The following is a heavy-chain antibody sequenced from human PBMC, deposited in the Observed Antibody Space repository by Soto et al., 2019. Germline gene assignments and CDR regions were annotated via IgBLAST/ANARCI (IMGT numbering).Heavy chain of an antibody. D-gene: IGHD4-17*01. CDR1: GFTFSDYY. Sequence: GGSLRLSCAASGFTFSDYYMSWIRQAPGKGLEWVSYISSSGSTIYYADSVKGRFTISRDNAKNSLYLQMNSLRAEDTAVYYCASPHTAYGDYGSYYYMDVWGKGTTVTV. CDR2: ISSSGSTI. V-gene: IGHV3-11*01. J-gene: IGHJ6*03. CDR3: ASPHTAYGDYGSYYYMDV.